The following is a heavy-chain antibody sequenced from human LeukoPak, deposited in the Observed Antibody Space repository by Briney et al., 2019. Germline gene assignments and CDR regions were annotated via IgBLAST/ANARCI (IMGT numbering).Heavy chain of an antibody. CDR3: ARSSKYGDPFNY. CDR2: IYYSGST. CDR1: GASISRSDCF. J-gene: IGHJ4*02. D-gene: IGHD4-17*01. V-gene: IGHV4-39*01. Sequence: SETLSLTCTVSGASISRSDCFWGWIRQPPGKGLEWIGSIYYSGSTYYSPSLKGRVTISVDTSKNQFSLKLTSVTAADTAVYYCARSSKYGDPFNYWGQGTLVTVSS.